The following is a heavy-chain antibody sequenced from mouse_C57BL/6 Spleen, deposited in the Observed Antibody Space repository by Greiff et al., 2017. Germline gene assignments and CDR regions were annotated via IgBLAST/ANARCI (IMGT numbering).Heavy chain of an antibody. Sequence: QVQLQQPGAELVKPGASVKLSCKASGYSFTTYCMRWVKLRPCQGLEWIGMVHLNSGSTNYNEQFQNKATLTVDKSSSTAYKQLSSLTSENSAVYYCARESLDYWGQGTTLTVSS. CDR2: VHLNSGST. CDR3: ARESLDY. J-gene: IGHJ2*01. CDR1: GYSFTTYC. V-gene: IGHV1-64*01.